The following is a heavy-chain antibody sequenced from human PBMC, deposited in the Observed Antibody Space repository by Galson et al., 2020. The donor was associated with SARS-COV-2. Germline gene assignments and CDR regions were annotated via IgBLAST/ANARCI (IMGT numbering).Heavy chain of an antibody. CDR1: GYTVTELS. V-gene: IGHV1-24*01. Sequence: ASVKVSCKVSGYTVTELSMHWVRQAPGKGLEWMGGFDPEDGETIYAQKFQGRVTMTEDTSTDTAYMELSSLRSEDTAVYYCATAPGIAAAGTGWFDPWGQGTLVTVSS. J-gene: IGHJ5*02. CDR2: FDPEDGET. CDR3: ATAPGIAAAGTGWFDP. D-gene: IGHD6-13*01.